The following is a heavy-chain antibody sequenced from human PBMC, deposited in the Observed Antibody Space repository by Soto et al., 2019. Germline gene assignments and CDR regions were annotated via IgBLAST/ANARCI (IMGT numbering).Heavy chain of an antibody. CDR3: LRESMRGGGFDY. CDR1: GFTFSDHH. J-gene: IGHJ4*02. Sequence: EVQLVESGGGFVQPGGSLRLSCETSGFTFSDHHMDWVRQPSGKGLEWIARIRNEVSRYTTYYAASVKGRFTISRDDSKTSLYLQMNSLKPEDTALYYCLRESMRGGGFDYWGQGTLVTVSS. D-gene: IGHD3-22*01. CDR2: IRNEVSRYTT. V-gene: IGHV3-72*01.